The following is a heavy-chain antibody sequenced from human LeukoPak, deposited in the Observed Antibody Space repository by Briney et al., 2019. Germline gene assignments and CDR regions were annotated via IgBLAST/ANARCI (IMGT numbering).Heavy chain of an antibody. J-gene: IGHJ4*02. V-gene: IGHV3-23*01. D-gene: IGHD3-10*01. CDR3: AKDLGWFGTSLFDY. Sequence: TGGSLRLSCAASGFTLSSYAMSWVRQAPGKGLEWVSAISGSGGSTYYADSVKGRFTISRDNSKNTLYLQMNSLRAEDTAVYYCAKDLGWFGTSLFDYWGQGTLVTVSS. CDR2: ISGSGGST. CDR1: GFTLSSYA.